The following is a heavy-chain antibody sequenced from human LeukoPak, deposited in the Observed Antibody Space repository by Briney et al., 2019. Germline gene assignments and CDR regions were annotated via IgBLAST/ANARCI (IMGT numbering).Heavy chain of an antibody. J-gene: IGHJ4*02. CDR2: INHSGST. CDR3: ARAMNGSGRTEYYFDY. D-gene: IGHD3-10*01. Sequence: PSETLSLTCAVYGGSFSGYYWSWIRQPPGKGLEWIGEINHSGSTNYNPSLKSRVTISVDTSKNQFSLKLSSVTAADTAVYYCARAMNGSGRTEYYFDYWGQGTLVTVSS. CDR1: GGSFSGYY. V-gene: IGHV4-34*01.